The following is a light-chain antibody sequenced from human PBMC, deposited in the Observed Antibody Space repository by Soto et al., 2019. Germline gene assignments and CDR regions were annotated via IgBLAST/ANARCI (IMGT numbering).Light chain of an antibody. CDR3: QQYGTYFRT. CDR1: QSVYSS. J-gene: IGKJ1*01. CDR2: KAS. V-gene: IGKV1-5*03. Sequence: DIQMTQSPSTLAASVGGRVTITCRASQSVYSSLAWYQQKPGKAPRLLVYKASTLESGVPPRFSGSGSGTEFTLTISSLQADDFATYYCQQYGTYFRTFGQGTKVDIK.